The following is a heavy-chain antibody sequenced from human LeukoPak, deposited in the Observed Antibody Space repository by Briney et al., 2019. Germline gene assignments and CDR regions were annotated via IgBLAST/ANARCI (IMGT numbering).Heavy chain of an antibody. CDR1: GGTFSNYA. V-gene: IGHV1-69*05. CDR2: IIPIFGTA. Sequence: ASVKVSCKASGGTFSNYAISWVRQAPGQGLEWMGGIIPIFGTANYAQKLQGRVTMTTDTSTSTVYMELRSLRSDDTAVYYCAREACSGGSCYGDYWGQGTLVTVSS. CDR3: AREACSGGSCYGDY. D-gene: IGHD2-15*01. J-gene: IGHJ4*02.